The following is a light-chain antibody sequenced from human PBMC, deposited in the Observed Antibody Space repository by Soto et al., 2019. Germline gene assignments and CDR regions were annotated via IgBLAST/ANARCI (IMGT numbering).Light chain of an antibody. V-gene: IGKV3-15*01. CDR2: GAS. J-gene: IGKJ1*01. CDR3: QQYNNWPPWT. CDR1: QSFSSN. Sequence: EIVMTQSPATLSVSPGESATLSCRASQSFSSNLAWYQQKPGQAPRLLIYGASTRATGIPARFSGSGSGTEFTLTISGLQSEDFAVYSCQQYNNWPPWTFGQGTKVEIK.